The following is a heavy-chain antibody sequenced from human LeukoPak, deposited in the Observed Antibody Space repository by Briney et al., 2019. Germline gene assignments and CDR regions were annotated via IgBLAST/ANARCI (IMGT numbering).Heavy chain of an antibody. CDR1: GGSISSGDYY. CDR3: AAPLTVTRSFDY. J-gene: IGHJ4*02. Sequence: SETLSLTCTVSGGSISSGDYYWSWIRQPPGKGLEWIGYIYYSGSTYYNPSLKSRVTISVDTSKNQFSLKLSSVTAADTAVYCCAAPLTVTRSFDYWGQGTLVTVSS. V-gene: IGHV4-30-4*01. CDR2: IYYSGST. D-gene: IGHD4-11*01.